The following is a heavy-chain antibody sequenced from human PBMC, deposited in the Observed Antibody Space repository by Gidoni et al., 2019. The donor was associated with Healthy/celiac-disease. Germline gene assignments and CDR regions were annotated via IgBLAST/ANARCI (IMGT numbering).Heavy chain of an antibody. D-gene: IGHD3-3*01. J-gene: IGHJ5*02. CDR3: AKAGLRFLEWLTPFDP. Sequence: EVQLLESGGGLVQPGGSLRLSCAASGFTFSSYAMGWVRQAPGKGLEWVSAISGSGGSTYYADSVKGRFTISRDNSKNTLYLQMNSLRAEDTAVYYCAKAGLRFLEWLTPFDPWGQGTLVTVSS. CDR1: GFTFSSYA. V-gene: IGHV3-23*01. CDR2: ISGSGGST.